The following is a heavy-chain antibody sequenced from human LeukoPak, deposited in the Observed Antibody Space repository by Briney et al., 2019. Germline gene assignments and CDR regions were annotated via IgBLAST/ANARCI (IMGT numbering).Heavy chain of an antibody. CDR3: ARSSGEQPPFDP. CDR1: GFTFSSYA. Sequence: GGSLRLSCAASGFTFSSYAMSWVRQAPGKGLEWVSVIYSGGSTYYADSVKGRFTISRDNSKNTLYLQTNSLRAEDTAVYYCARSSGEQPPFDPWGQGTLATVSS. D-gene: IGHD1-26*01. V-gene: IGHV3-66*01. J-gene: IGHJ5*02. CDR2: IYSGGST.